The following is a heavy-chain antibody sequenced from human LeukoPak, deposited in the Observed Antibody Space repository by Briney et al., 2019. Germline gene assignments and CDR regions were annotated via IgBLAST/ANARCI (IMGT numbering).Heavy chain of an antibody. CDR2: IYSGGST. CDR1: GFTFSNYA. V-gene: IGHV3-53*01. D-gene: IGHD6-6*01. CDR3: ARVVKRYYFDY. Sequence: GGSLRLSCAAAGFTFSNYAMTWVRQAPGKGLEWVSVIYSGGSTYYADSVKGRFTISRDNSKNTLYLQMNSLRAEDTAVYYCARVVKRYYFDYWGQGTLVTVSS. J-gene: IGHJ4*02.